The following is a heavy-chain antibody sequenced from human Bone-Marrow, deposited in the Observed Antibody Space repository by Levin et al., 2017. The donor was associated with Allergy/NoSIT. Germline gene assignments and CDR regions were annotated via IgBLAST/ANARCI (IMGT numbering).Heavy chain of an antibody. Sequence: VASVKVSCKASGYTFTSYGISWVRQAPGQGLEWMGWISAYNGKTNYAQKFQGRVTMTTDTSTSTAYMELRSLRSDDTAVYYCARDPGRTTGTTDEFDIWGQGTVVTVSS. D-gene: IGHD1/OR15-1a*01. CDR1: GYTFTSYG. CDR3: ARDPGRTTGTTDEFDI. V-gene: IGHV1-18*01. CDR2: ISAYNGKT. J-gene: IGHJ3*02.